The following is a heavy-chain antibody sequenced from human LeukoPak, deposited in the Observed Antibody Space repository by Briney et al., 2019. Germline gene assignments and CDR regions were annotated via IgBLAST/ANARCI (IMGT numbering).Heavy chain of an antibody. D-gene: IGHD1-26*01. CDR1: GGSISSSSYY. CDR3: ARLRSWELRLPDY. Sequence: PSETLSLTCTVSGGSISSSSYYWGWIRQPPGKGLEWIGSIYYSGSTYYNPSLKSRVTISVDTSKNQFSLKLSSVTAADTAVYYCARLRSWELRLPDYWGQGTLVTVSS. CDR2: IYYSGST. J-gene: IGHJ4*02. V-gene: IGHV4-39*01.